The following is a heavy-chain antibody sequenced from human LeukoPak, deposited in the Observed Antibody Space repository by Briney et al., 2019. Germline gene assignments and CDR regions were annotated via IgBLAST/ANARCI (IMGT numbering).Heavy chain of an antibody. D-gene: IGHD6-19*01. CDR1: GYTFTGYY. CDR2: INPNSGGT. V-gene: IGHV1-2*02. Sequence: ASVKVSCKASGYTFTGYYMHWVRQAPGQGLEWMGWINPNSGGTNYAQKFQGRVTMTRDTSTSTAYMELSRLRSDDTAVYYCARGEYSSGGWFDPWGQGTLVTVSS. J-gene: IGHJ5*02. CDR3: ARGEYSSGGWFDP.